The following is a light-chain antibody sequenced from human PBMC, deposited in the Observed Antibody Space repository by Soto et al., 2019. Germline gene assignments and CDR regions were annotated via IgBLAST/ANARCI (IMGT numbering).Light chain of an antibody. Sequence: QSVLTQPPSVSGAPGQRVTISCTGSSSNIGAGYDVHWYQQLPGTAPKLLIYGNSNRPSGVPDRFSGSKSGTSASLAIIGLQAEDEADYYCQSYDSSLRGVFGTGTRSPS. CDR1: SSNIGAGYD. CDR3: QSYDSSLRGV. J-gene: IGLJ1*01. CDR2: GNS. V-gene: IGLV1-40*01.